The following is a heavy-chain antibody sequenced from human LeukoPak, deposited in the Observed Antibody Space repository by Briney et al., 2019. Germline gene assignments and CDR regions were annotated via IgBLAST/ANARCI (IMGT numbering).Heavy chain of an antibody. V-gene: IGHV1-2*06. CDR1: GYTFTGYY. J-gene: IGHJ4*02. CDR3: ARDHLAAAGSGG. D-gene: IGHD6-13*01. Sequence: ASVKVSCKASGYTFTGYYMHWVRQAPGQGLEWMGHINPNSGGTNYAQKFQGRVTMTRDTSINTAYMELSSLRSDDTAVYYCARDHLAAAGSGGWGQGTLVTVSS. CDR2: INPNSGGT.